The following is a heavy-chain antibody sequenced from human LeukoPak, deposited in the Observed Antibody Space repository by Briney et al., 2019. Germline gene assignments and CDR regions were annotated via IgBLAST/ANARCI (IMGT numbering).Heavy chain of an antibody. Sequence: SETLCLTCTVSGYSISSGYYWGWLRQPPGKGLEWIGSIYHSGSTYYNPSLKSRVTISVDTSKNQFSLKLSSVTAADTAVYYCARFYYDSSGYLSDAFDIWGQGTMVTVSS. J-gene: IGHJ3*02. V-gene: IGHV4-38-2*02. D-gene: IGHD3-22*01. CDR3: ARFYYDSSGYLSDAFDI. CDR1: GYSISSGYY. CDR2: IYHSGST.